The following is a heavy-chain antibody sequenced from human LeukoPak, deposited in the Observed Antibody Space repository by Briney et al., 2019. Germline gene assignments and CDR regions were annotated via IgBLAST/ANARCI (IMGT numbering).Heavy chain of an antibody. CDR2: ISGSGGST. V-gene: IGHV3-23*01. Sequence: GGSLRLSCAASGFTFSSYAMSWVRQAPGKGLEWVSAISGSGGSTYYADSVKGRFTISRDNSKNTLHLQMNSLRAGDTAVYYCAKDGVAAAAFAGYYYYMDVWGKGTTVTVSS. CDR3: AKDGVAAAAFAGYYYYMDV. CDR1: GFTFSSYA. J-gene: IGHJ6*03. D-gene: IGHD6-13*01.